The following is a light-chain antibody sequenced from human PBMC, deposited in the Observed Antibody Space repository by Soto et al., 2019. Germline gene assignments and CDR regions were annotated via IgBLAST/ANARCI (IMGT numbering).Light chain of an antibody. Sequence: QSVLTQPPSASGSPGQSVTISCTGTSSDVGDYNYVSWYQQHPGKAPKLMIYEVNKRPSGVADRFSGSKSGNTASLTVSGLQAEDEADYYCSSYAGSNNVVFGGGTKVTVL. CDR1: SSDVGDYNY. CDR2: EVN. V-gene: IGLV2-8*01. CDR3: SSYAGSNNVV. J-gene: IGLJ2*01.